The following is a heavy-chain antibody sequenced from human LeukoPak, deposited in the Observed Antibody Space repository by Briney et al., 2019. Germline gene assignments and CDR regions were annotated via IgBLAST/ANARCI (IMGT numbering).Heavy chain of an antibody. V-gene: IGHV3-30*04. CDR3: ASRRPNGGLGILCYYYYMDV. Sequence: QPGRSLRLSCAVSGFTFNSYTVHWVRQSPGKGLEWVAMLSYDGSATYADSLKGRFTISRDNSKNTLYLQMNSLRAEDTAVYYCASRRPNGGLGILCYYYYMDVWGKGTTVTISS. D-gene: IGHD2/OR15-2a*01. CDR1: GFTFNSYT. CDR2: LSYDGSAT. J-gene: IGHJ6*03.